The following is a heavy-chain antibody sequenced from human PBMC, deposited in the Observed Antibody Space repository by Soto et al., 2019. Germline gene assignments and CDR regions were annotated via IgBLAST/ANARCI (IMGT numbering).Heavy chain of an antibody. V-gene: IGHV4-39*01. CDR2: IYYSGST. Sequence: SETLSLTCTVSGGSISSSSYYWGWIRQPPGKGLEWIGSIYYSGSTYYNPSLKSRVTISVDTSKNQFSLKLSSVTAADTAVYYCARDTAMVPGGGGSYPEGFYYYYYGMDVWGQGTTVTVSS. J-gene: IGHJ6*02. D-gene: IGHD5-18*01. CDR3: ARDTAMVPGGGGSYPEGFYYYYYGMDV. CDR1: GGSISSSSYY.